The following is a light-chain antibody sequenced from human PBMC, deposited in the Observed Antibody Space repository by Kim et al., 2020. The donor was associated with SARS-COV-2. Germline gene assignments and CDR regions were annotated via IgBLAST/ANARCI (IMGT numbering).Light chain of an antibody. J-gene: IGLJ3*02. CDR2: RNN. V-gene: IGLV1-47*01. CDR1: SSNIGSNY. Sequence: GQRFTISCSGSSSNIGSNYVYWYQQLPGTAPKLLIYRNNQRPSGVPDRFSGSKSGTSASLAISGLRSEDEADYYCAAWDDSLSGEVFGGGTQLTVL. CDR3: AAWDDSLSGEV.